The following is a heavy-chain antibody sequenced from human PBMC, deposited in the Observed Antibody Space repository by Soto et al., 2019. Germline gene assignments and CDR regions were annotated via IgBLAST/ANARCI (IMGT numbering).Heavy chain of an antibody. CDR3: SIVFHWVPYYYDSSPYTFENWFDP. J-gene: IGHJ5*02. D-gene: IGHD3-22*01. CDR1: GYSISSGYY. V-gene: IGHV4-38-2*01. CDR2: IYHGVST. Sequence: PSETLSLTCAGSGYSISSGYYWGWLRQPPGKGLEWIGSIYHGVSTYYNPSLNSRVTLSIDMTNNHVSLILNSVTAADTAVYYCSIVFHWVPYYYDSSPYTFENWFDPLGQGTLVTVSS.